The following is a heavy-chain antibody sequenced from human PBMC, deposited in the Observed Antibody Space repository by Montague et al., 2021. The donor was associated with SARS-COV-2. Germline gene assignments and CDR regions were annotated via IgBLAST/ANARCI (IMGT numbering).Heavy chain of an antibody. V-gene: IGHV3-30-3*01. D-gene: IGHD1-26*01. CDR2: ISYDGSNK. CDR1: GFTFSSYA. Sequence: SLRLSCAASGFTFSSYAMHWVRQAPGKGLGWVAVISYDGSNKYYADSVKGRFTISRDNSKNTLYLQMNSLRAEDTAVYYCARVPGSGSYYGAFDIWGQGTMVTVSS. CDR3: ARVPGSGSYYGAFDI. J-gene: IGHJ3*02.